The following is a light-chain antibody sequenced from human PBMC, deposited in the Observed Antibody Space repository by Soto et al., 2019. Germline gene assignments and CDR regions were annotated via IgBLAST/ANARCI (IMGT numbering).Light chain of an antibody. J-gene: IGKJ1*01. CDR2: DAS. V-gene: IGKV3D-15*01. CDR1: QSVNIY. CDR3: QQSYSTPVT. Sequence: ELVMPQSPATLSVSPGERATLSCRASQSVNIYLAWYQQKPGQAPRLLIYDASNRATGIPARFSGSGSGTDFTLTISSLQPEDFATYYCQQSYSTPVTFGQGTKVDIK.